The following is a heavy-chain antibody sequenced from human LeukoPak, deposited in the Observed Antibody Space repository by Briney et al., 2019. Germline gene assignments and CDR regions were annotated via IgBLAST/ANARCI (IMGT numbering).Heavy chain of an antibody. CDR2: IYYSGST. V-gene: IGHV4-59*11. CDR1: GGSISSHY. CDR3: ARGRYCSSTSCYLPYYYYYYYMDV. D-gene: IGHD2-2*01. J-gene: IGHJ6*03. Sequence: SETLSLTCTVSGGSISSHYWSWIRQPPGKGLEWIGYIYYSGSTNYNPSLKSRVTISVDTSKNQFPLKLSSVTAADTAVYYCARGRYCSSTSCYLPYYYYYYYMDVWGKGTTVTVSS.